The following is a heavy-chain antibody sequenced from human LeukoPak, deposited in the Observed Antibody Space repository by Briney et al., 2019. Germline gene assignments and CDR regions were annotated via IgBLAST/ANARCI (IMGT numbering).Heavy chain of an antibody. J-gene: IGHJ5*02. D-gene: IGHD1-26*01. CDR2: IYYSGGT. V-gene: IGHV4-39*02. CDR1: GGSISRSRYY. Sequence: PSETLSLTCTVSGGSISRSRYYWGWIRQPPGRGLEWIGSIYYSGGTYYNPSLESRVTISVDTSKNHFSLKLSSVTAADTAVYYCVPGSTGGSQGSWFDPWGQGTLVTVSS. CDR3: VPGSTGGSQGSWFDP.